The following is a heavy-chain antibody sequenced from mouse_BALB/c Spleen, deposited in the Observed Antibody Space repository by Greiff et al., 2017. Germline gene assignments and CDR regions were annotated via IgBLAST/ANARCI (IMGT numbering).Heavy chain of an antibody. J-gene: IGHJ2*01. CDR3: AREGTAYYFDY. CDR1: GFTFSDYG. D-gene: IGHD1-2*01. Sequence: DVMLVESGGGLVQPGGSRKLSCAASGFTFSDYGMAWVRQAPGKGPEWVAFISNLAYSIYYADTVTGRFTISRENAKNTLYLEMSSLRSEDTAMYYCAREGTAYYFDYWGQGTTLTVSS. CDR2: ISNLAYSI. V-gene: IGHV5-15*02.